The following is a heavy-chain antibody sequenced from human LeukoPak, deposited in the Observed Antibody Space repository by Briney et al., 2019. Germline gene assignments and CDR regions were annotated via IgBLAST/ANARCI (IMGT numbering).Heavy chain of an antibody. CDR2: MNPNSGDT. CDR1: GYTFTSYG. CDR3: ARVDYDILTGNSPNWFDP. Sequence: ASVKVSCKASGYTFTSYGISWVRQATGQGLEWMGWMNPNSGDTGYAQKFQGRVTMTRDTSISTAYMELSSLRSEDTAVYYCARVDYDILTGNSPNWFDPWGQGTLVTVSS. J-gene: IGHJ5*02. D-gene: IGHD3-9*01. V-gene: IGHV1-8*02.